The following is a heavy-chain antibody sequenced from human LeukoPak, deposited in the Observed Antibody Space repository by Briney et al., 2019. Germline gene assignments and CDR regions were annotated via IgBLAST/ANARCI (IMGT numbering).Heavy chain of an antibody. CDR2: ISAYNGNT. V-gene: IGHV1-18*01. D-gene: IGHD2-15*01. J-gene: IGHJ4*02. CDR3: ARDFGYCSGGSCYDEIRDY. CDR1: GYTFTSYG. Sequence: GASVKVSCKASGYTFTSYGISWVRQAPGQGLEWMGWISAYNGNTNYAQKLQGRVTMTTDTPTSTAYMELRSLRSDDTAVYYCARDFGYCSGGSCYDEIRDYWGQGTLVTVSS.